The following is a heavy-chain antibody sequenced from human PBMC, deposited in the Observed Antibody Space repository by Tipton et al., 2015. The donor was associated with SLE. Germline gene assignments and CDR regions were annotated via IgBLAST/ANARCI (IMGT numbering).Heavy chain of an antibody. CDR3: ARWDQLAPGLFDP. J-gene: IGHJ5*02. CDR2: IYYSGST. D-gene: IGHD2-2*01. V-gene: IGHV4-61*05. CDR1: GGSISSSSYY. Sequence: TLSLTCTVSGGSISSSSYYWSWIRQPPGKGLEWIGYIYYSGSTNYNPSLKSRVTISVDTSKNQFSLKLSSVTAADTAVYYCARWDQLAPGLFDPWGQGTLVTVSS.